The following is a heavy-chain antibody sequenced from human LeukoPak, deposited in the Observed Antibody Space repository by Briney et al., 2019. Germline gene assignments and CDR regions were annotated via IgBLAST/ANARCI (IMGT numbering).Heavy chain of an antibody. Sequence: ASVKVSYKVSGYTLTELSMHWVRQAPGKGLEWMGGFDPEDGETIYAQKFQGRVTMTEDTSTDTAYMELSSLRSEDTAVYYCATIKILVGAFNYWGQGTLVTVSS. CDR1: GYTLTELS. J-gene: IGHJ4*02. V-gene: IGHV1-24*01. CDR2: FDPEDGET. D-gene: IGHD1-26*01. CDR3: ATIKILVGAFNY.